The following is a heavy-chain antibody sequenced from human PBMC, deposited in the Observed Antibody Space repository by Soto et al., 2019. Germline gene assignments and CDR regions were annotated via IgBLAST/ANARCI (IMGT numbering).Heavy chain of an antibody. CDR1: GGTFSSYA. CDR2: ISAYNGNT. Sequence: QVQLVQSGAEVKKPGSSVKVSCKASGGTFSSYAISWVRQAPGQGLEWMGWISAYNGNTNYAQKLQGRVTMTTDTSTSTAYMELRSLRSDDTAVYYCARDSRYSSGHWFDPWGQGTLVTVSS. CDR3: ARDSRYSSGHWFDP. D-gene: IGHD6-19*01. J-gene: IGHJ5*02. V-gene: IGHV1-18*01.